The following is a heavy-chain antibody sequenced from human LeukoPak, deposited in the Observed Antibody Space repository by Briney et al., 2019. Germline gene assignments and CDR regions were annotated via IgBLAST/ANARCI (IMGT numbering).Heavy chain of an antibody. CDR3: AREGAAQGDYGDYDLYYYGMDV. J-gene: IGHJ6*02. V-gene: IGHV3-48*01. Sequence: GGSLRLSCAASGFTFSIYNMNWVRQAPGKGLEWVSYISSSSSTIYYADSVKGRFTISRDNAKNSLYLQMNGLRAEDTAVYYCAREGAAQGDYGDYDLYYYGMDVWGQGTTVTVSS. CDR1: GFTFSIYN. D-gene: IGHD4-17*01. CDR2: ISSSSSTI.